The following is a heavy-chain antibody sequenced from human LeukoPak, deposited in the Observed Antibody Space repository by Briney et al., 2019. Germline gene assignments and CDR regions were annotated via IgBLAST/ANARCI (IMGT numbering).Heavy chain of an antibody. Sequence: SETLPLTCTVSGGSISSYYWSWIRQPAGKGLEWIGRIYTSGSTNYNPSLKSRVTMSVDTSKNQFSLKLSSVTAADTAVYYCARDLGTVTTPTYYYYYMDVWGKGTTVTVSS. CDR3: ARDLGTVTTPTYYYYYMDV. CDR1: GGSISSYY. CDR2: IYTSGST. J-gene: IGHJ6*03. V-gene: IGHV4-4*07. D-gene: IGHD4-17*01.